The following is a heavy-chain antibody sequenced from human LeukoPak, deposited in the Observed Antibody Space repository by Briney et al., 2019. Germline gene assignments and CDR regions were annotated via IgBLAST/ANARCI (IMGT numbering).Heavy chain of an antibody. V-gene: IGHV1-69*13. CDR2: IIPIFGTA. CDR3: ARGYAPQAFDI. CDR1: GGTFISYA. D-gene: IGHD3-16*01. Sequence: SVKVSCKASGGTFISYAISWVRQAPGQGLEWMGGIIPIFGTANYAQKFQGRVTITADESTSTAYMELSSLRSQDTAVYYCARGYAPQAFDIWGQGTMVTVSS. J-gene: IGHJ3*02.